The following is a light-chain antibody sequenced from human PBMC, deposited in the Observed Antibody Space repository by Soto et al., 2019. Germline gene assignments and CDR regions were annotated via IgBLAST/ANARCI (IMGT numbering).Light chain of an antibody. V-gene: IGKV1-27*01. CDR2: AAS. CDR1: HDLDNF. J-gene: IGKJ1*01. CDR3: QRYDSVPRT. Sequence: GDKVTSRASHDLDNFLAWYHQKPGEVPKLLIYAASTLESGASSRFSGSGAGTVFTLTISSLQPEDVGSYYCQRYDSVPRTFGQGTKVEVK.